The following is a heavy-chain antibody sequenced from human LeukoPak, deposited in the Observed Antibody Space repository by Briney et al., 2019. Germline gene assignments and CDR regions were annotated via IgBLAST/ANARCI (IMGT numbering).Heavy chain of an antibody. CDR1: GFTFSSYG. D-gene: IGHD1-26*01. CDR3: AREFAGSASGAGY. V-gene: IGHV3-21*01. Sequence: GGSLRLSCAASGFTFSSYGMHWVRQAPGKGLEWVSSMSVSSGLIYYADSVKGRFTISRDNTKSSPYLQMNRLRVEDTAVYYCAREFAGSASGAGYWGQGTLVTVSS. J-gene: IGHJ4*02. CDR2: MSVSSGLI.